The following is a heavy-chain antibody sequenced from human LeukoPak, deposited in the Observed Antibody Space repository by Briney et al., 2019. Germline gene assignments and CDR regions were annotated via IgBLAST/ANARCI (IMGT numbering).Heavy chain of an antibody. Sequence: GGSLRLSCAASGFTFSSYAMSWVRQAPGKGLEWVSAISGSGGSSYYADSVKGRFTISRDNSKNTLYLQMNSLRAEDTAVYYCAKSYSSSWYYFDYWGQGTLVTVSS. D-gene: IGHD6-13*01. CDR3: AKSYSSSWYYFDY. J-gene: IGHJ4*02. CDR2: ISGSGGSS. V-gene: IGHV3-23*01. CDR1: GFTFSSYA.